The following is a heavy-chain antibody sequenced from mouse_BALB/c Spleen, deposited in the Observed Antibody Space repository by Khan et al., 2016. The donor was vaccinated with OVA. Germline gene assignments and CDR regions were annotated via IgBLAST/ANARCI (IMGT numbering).Heavy chain of an antibody. Sequence: QVQLKQSGPELVKPGASVRISCKASSSTFTNFYIHWVKQRPGQGLEWIGWIYPGSVNTKYNENFKGKATLTADKSYNTAYMLLSSLTSEDSAVYFCARGDYYGTYAMDYWGQGTSVIVSS. CDR3: ARGDYYGTYAMDY. V-gene: IGHV1S56*01. D-gene: IGHD1-1*01. J-gene: IGHJ4*01. CDR1: SSTFTNFY. CDR2: IYPGSVNT.